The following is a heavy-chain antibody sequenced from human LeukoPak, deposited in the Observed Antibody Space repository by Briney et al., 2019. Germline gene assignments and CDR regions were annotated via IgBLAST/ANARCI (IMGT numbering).Heavy chain of an antibody. CDR3: ARDSWWLQPRYAFDI. J-gene: IGHJ3*02. CDR1: GYTFTSYY. Sequence: ASVKVSCKASGYTFTSYYMHWVRQAPGQGLEWMGWINPNSGGTNYAQKFQGRVTMTRDTSISTAYMELSRLRSDDTAVYYCARDSWWLQPRYAFDIWGQGTMVTVSS. V-gene: IGHV1-2*02. D-gene: IGHD5-12*01. CDR2: INPNSGGT.